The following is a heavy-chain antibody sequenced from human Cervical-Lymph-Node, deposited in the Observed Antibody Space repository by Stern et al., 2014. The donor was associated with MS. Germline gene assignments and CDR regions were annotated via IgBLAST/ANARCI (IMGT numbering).Heavy chain of an antibody. CDR3: ARGVVSNRAAATLHNLFDP. J-gene: IGHJ5*02. Sequence: QVQLVQSGAEVKKPGSSVNVSCKASGGTFISSYAITWMRQPPGQGLEWMGRILPLLALPNYAQKFQGRVTLTADTSTSTAYMELSSLRSEDTAVYYCARGVVSNRAAATLHNLFDPWGQGTLVTVSS. V-gene: IGHV1-69*09. D-gene: IGHD2-15*01. CDR1: GGTFISSYA. CDR2: ILPLLALP.